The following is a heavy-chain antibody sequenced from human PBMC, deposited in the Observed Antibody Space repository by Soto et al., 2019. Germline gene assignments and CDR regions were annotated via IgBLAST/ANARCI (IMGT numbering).Heavy chain of an antibody. CDR3: ATSPKWELLGYFDY. J-gene: IGHJ4*01. CDR2: FDPEDGET. Sequence: SVKVSCKVSGYTLTELSMHWVRQAPVKGLEWMGGFDPEDGETIYSQKFQGRVTMTEDTSTDTAYMELSSLRSEDTAVYYWATSPKWELLGYFDYWGQATLVTFSS. V-gene: IGHV1-24*01. D-gene: IGHD1-26*01. CDR1: GYTLTELS.